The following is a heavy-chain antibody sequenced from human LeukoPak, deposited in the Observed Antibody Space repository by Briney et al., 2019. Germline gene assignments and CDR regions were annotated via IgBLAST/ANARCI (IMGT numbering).Heavy chain of an antibody. CDR1: GFTVSSNY. Sequence: GGSLRLSCAASGFTVSSNYMSWVRQAPGKGLEWVSVIYSGGSAYYADSVKGRFTISRDNSKNTLYLQMNSLRAEDTAVYYCARGISGWIFDYWGQGTLVTVSS. V-gene: IGHV3-53*01. CDR2: IYSGGSA. D-gene: IGHD6-19*01. CDR3: ARGISGWIFDY. J-gene: IGHJ4*02.